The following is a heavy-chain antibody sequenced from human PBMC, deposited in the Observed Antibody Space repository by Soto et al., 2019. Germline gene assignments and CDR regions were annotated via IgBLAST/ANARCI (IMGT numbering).Heavy chain of an antibody. CDR2: ISGYTSNT. CDR1: GYTFVSYG. V-gene: IGHV1-18*01. Sequence: ASVKVSCKASGYTFVSYGISWVRQAPGQGLEWMGWISGYTSNTHYAQKFQGRVTFTRDTSASTVYMEVSSLRSEDTAVYYCARAAYYYESSGYYPGDYWGQGTLVTVSS. J-gene: IGHJ4*02. D-gene: IGHD3-22*01. CDR3: ARAAYYYESSGYYPGDY.